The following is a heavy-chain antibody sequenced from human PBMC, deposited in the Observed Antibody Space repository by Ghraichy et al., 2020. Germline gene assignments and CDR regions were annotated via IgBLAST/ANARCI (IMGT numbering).Heavy chain of an antibody. CDR1: GASLASSSYY. J-gene: IGHJ3*01. CDR3: ARHVFLLGITYAFEV. Sequence: SETLSLTCTVSGASLASSSYYWGWIRQPPGKGLQYIASVSYSGTSYHNPALESRVRVSVDTSKNQFSLKLTSVTAADSGIYYCARHVFLLGITYAFEVWGQGTMVTVSS. V-gene: IGHV4-39*01. D-gene: IGHD2-8*02. CDR2: VSYSGTS.